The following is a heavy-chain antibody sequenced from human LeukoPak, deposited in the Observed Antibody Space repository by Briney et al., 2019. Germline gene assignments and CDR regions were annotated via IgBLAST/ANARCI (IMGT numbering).Heavy chain of an antibody. CDR3: ARGRGVRGVIIYYYYYYMDV. Sequence: ASVKVSCKASGYTFTGYYMHWVRQAPGQGLEWMGWINPNSGGTNYAQKFQGRVTMTRDTSISTAYMELSSLRSEDTAVYYCARGRGVRGVIIYYYYYYMDVWGKGTTVTISS. CDR1: GYTFTGYY. D-gene: IGHD3-10*01. CDR2: INPNSGGT. J-gene: IGHJ6*03. V-gene: IGHV1-2*02.